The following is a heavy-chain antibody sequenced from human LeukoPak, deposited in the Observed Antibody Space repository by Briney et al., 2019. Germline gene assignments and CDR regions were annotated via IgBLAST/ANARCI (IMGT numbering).Heavy chain of an antibody. CDR3: AKGPLRGTAAAIDC. J-gene: IGHJ4*02. Sequence: GKSLRLSCAASGFTFNNYGMHWARQAPGKGLEWVAVISYDGRNIHYPDSVKGRFTISRDISTDTLWLQMDSLRTEDTAVYYCAKGPLRGTAAAIDCWGQGTLVTVSS. D-gene: IGHD2-2*01. V-gene: IGHV3-30*18. CDR2: ISYDGRNI. CDR1: GFTFNNYG.